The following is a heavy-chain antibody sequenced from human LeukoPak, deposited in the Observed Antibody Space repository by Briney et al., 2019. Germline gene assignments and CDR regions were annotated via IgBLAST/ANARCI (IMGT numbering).Heavy chain of an antibody. CDR1: GYTLTGYY. Sequence: VNVSCKASGYTLTGYYMHWVRQAPGQGLEWMGWINPNSGGTKYAQKFQGRVTMTRDTSISTAYMALSRLRSDDTAVYYCARDHIAVAGTGRDYWGQGTLVTVSS. CDR3: ARDHIAVAGTGRDY. J-gene: IGHJ4*02. D-gene: IGHD6-19*01. CDR2: INPNSGGT. V-gene: IGHV1-2*02.